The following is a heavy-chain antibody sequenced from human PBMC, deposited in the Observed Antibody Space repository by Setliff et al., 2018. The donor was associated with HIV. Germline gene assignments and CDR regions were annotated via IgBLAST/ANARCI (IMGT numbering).Heavy chain of an antibody. V-gene: IGHV3-7*03. CDR1: GFTFGSYW. J-gene: IGHJ4*02. CDR3: AKLPGIALVFPFDY. CDR2: IKEDGNEE. Sequence: PGGSLRLSCAAYGFTFGSYWLTWVRQALGKGLEWVANIKEDGNEEYYVDSVKGRFTISRENYKNTVFLQMNSLRVEDTAIYYCAKLPGIALVFPFDYWGQGALVTVSS. D-gene: IGHD6-13*01.